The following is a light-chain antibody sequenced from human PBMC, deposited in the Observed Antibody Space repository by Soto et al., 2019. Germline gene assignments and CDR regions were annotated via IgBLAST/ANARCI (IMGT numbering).Light chain of an antibody. Sequence: QSALTQPTSASGSPGQSVTISCTGTSSDVGGYNYVSWYQQHPGKAPKLMIYEVNKRPSGVPDRFSGSKSGNTASLTVSGLQVDDEADYYCSSYVGSNNLVFGGGTKLTVL. CDR2: EVN. V-gene: IGLV2-8*01. J-gene: IGLJ2*01. CDR3: SSYVGSNNLV. CDR1: SSDVGGYNY.